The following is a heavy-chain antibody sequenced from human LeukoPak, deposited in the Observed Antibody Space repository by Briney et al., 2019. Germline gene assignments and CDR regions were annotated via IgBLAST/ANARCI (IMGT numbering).Heavy chain of an antibody. CDR2: IYYSGST. CDR1: GGSISSSSYY. V-gene: IGHV4-39*01. CDR3: ARARLRFHYYYYYYMDV. D-gene: IGHD5-12*01. J-gene: IGHJ6*03. Sequence: PSETLSLTCTVSGGSISSSSYYWGWIRQPPGKGLEWIGSIYYSGSTYYNPSLKSRVTISVDTSKNQFSLKLSSVTAADTAVYYCARARLRFHYYYYYYMDVWGKGTTVTVSS.